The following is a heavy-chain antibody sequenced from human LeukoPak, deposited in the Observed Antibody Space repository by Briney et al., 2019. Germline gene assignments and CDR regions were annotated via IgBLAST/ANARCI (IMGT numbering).Heavy chain of an antibody. D-gene: IGHD3-3*01. CDR1: GFTFSSYW. CDR3: AREGFWSGPNWFDP. Sequence: PGGSLRLSCAASGFTFSSYWMSWVRQAPGKGLERVANIKQDGSEKYYVDSVKGRFTISRDNAKNSLYLQMNSLRAEDTAVYYCAREGFWSGPNWFDPWGQGTLVTVSS. J-gene: IGHJ5*02. CDR2: IKQDGSEK. V-gene: IGHV3-7*01.